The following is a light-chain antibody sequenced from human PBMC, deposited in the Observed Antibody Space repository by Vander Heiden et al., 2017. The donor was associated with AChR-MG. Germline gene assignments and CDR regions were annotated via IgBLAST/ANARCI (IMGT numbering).Light chain of an antibody. CDR1: QSISSY. CDR2: AAS. CDR3: QQSYSTPVT. J-gene: IGKJ4*01. V-gene: IGKV1-39*01. Sequence: DIQMTQSHSSLSASVGDRVTITCRASQSISSYLNWYQQKPGKAPKLLIYAASSLQSGVPSRFSGSGSGTDFTLTISSLQPEDFATYYCQQSYSTPVTFGGGTKVEIK.